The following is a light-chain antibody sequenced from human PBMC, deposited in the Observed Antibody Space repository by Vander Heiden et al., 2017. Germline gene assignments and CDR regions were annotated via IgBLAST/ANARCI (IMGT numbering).Light chain of an antibody. V-gene: IGKV3-15*01. CDR3: QQYNNWPPFT. CDR2: GAS. J-gene: IGKJ3*01. CDR1: QSVSSN. Sequence: EIVMTQPPATLSVSPGERATLSCRASQSVSSNLAWYQQKPGQAPRLLIYGASTRATDIPARFSGSGSGTEFTLTISSLQSEDFAVYYCQQYNNWPPFTFGPGTKVDIK.